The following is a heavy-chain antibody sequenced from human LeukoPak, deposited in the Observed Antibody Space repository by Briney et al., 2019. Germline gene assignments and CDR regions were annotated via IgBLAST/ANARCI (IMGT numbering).Heavy chain of an antibody. CDR3: AKGGYDYIEVAYFDF. V-gene: IGHV3-23*01. Sequence: HSGGSLRLSCAASGFSLNNYAMNWVRQAPGKCLEWVSIIIGSSGTTFYADSVKGRFTISRDNSKNTLYLQLTSLRLEDTAVYYCAKGGYDYIEVAYFDFWGQGTMVTVSS. CDR2: IIGSSGTT. D-gene: IGHD5-12*01. CDR1: GFSLNNYA. J-gene: IGHJ4*02.